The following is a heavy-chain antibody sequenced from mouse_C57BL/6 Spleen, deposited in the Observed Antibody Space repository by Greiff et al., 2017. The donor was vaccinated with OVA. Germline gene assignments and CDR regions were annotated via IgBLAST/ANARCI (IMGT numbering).Heavy chain of an antibody. D-gene: IGHD2-5*01. CDR1: GYTFTSYW. Sequence: QVQLQQPGAELVKPGASVKMSCKASGYTFTSYWITWVKQRPGQGLEWIGRIYPGDGDTNYNGKFKGKATLTADKSSSTAYMQLSSLTSEDSAVYFCARAYYSNYVGYAMDYWGQGTSVTVSS. CDR2: IYPGDGDT. V-gene: IGHV1-55*01. J-gene: IGHJ4*01. CDR3: ARAYYSNYVGYAMDY.